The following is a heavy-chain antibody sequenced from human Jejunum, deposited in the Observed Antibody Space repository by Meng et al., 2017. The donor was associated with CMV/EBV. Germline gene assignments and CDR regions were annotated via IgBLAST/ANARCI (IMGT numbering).Heavy chain of an antibody. D-gene: IGHD2-21*01. CDR2: IKKKADGETT. CDR1: GFTFYDAW. V-gene: IGHV3-15*01. CDR3: TPGGGGVGD. J-gene: IGHJ4*02. Sequence: SCAASGFTFYDAWLSWVRQAPGKWLEWVGLIKKKADGETTDYAAPVKGRFTISRDDSKNTLYVEMNSLKIEDTAVYYCTPGGGGVGDWGQGTLVTVSS.